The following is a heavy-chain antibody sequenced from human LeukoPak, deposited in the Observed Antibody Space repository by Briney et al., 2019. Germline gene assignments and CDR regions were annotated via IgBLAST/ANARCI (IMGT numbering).Heavy chain of an antibody. CDR1: GGSISSYY. CDR3: ARGRGRYCSGGSCYLGLFDY. Sequence: SETLSLTCTVSGGSISSYYWSWIRQPAGKGLEWIGRIYTSGSTNYNPSLKSRVTMSVDTSKNQFSLKLSSVTAADTAVYYCARGRGRYCSGGSCYLGLFDYWGQGTLVTVSS. J-gene: IGHJ4*02. CDR2: IYTSGST. V-gene: IGHV4-4*07. D-gene: IGHD2-15*01.